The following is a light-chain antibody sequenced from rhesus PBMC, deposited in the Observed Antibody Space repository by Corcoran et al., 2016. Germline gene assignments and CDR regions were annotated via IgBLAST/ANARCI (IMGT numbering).Light chain of an antibody. Sequence: EIVMTQSPATLSLSPGERATLSCRASQSVSSSLAWSQQKPGQAPRLLIFGASTRATGIPDRFRGRGSGTVFTLTISSLEPEDVAIYYCLQHSDWPWTFGQGTKVEIK. CDR1: QSVSSS. CDR3: LQHSDWPWT. V-gene: IGKV3-24*01. CDR2: GAS. J-gene: IGKJ1*01.